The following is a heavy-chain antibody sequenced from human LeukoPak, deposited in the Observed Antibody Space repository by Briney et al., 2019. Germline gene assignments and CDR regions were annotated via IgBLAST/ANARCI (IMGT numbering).Heavy chain of an antibody. CDR2: VYSSGST. D-gene: IGHD6-19*01. V-gene: IGHV4-59*11. CDR1: GRPIVKQY. CDR3: ARVSLGQEQWVARAPNTFDI. J-gene: IGHJ3*02. Sequence: SETLSLICTVSGRPIVKQYWIWIRHPPTKGLEWIGHVYSSGSTTYNPSLGSRVTISVDTTKKQFSLKLSSVTAADTAVYFCARVSLGQEQWVARAPNTFDIWGQGTMVAVPS.